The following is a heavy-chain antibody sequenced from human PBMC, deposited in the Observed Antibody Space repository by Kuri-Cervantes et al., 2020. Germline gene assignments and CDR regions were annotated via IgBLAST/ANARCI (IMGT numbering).Heavy chain of an antibody. CDR2: IYYSGST. Sequence: SETLSLTCTVSGGSISSGDYYWSWIRQPPGKGLEWIGYIYYSGSTYYNPSLKSRVTISVDTSKNQFSLKLSSVTAADTAVYYYARGEASGYDLFDYWGQGTLVTVSS. CDR1: GGSISSGDYY. D-gene: IGHD5-12*01. V-gene: IGHV4-30-4*01. CDR3: ARGEASGYDLFDY. J-gene: IGHJ4*02.